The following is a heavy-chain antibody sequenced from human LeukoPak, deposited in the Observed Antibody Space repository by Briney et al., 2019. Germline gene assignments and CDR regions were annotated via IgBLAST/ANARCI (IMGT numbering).Heavy chain of an antibody. J-gene: IGHJ5*02. Sequence: GGSLRLSCAASGFTFSSYGMHWVRQAPGKGLEWVAVISYDGSNKYYADSVKGRFTISRDNSKNTLCLQMNSLRAEDTAVYYCAKDFDYGDPWGQGTLVTVSS. CDR3: AKDFDYGDP. V-gene: IGHV3-30*18. CDR2: ISYDGSNK. D-gene: IGHD4/OR15-4a*01. CDR1: GFTFSSYG.